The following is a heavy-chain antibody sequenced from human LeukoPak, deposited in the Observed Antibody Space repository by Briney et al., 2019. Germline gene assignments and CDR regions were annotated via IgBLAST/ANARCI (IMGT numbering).Heavy chain of an antibody. J-gene: IGHJ4*02. CDR1: GGSISNYY. CDR3: ARLRGNYFPDY. D-gene: IGHD4-11*01. V-gene: IGHV4-59*01. Sequence: SETLSLTCADSGGSISNYYWTWIRQPPGKGLEWIAYIYYSGSTNYNPSLKSRVTISVDTSKNQFSLKLSSVTAADTAVYYCARLRGNYFPDYWGQGTLVTVSS. CDR2: IYYSGST.